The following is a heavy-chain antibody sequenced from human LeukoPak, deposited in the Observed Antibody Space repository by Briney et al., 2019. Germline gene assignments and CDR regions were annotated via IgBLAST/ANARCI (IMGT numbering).Heavy chain of an antibody. J-gene: IGHJ6*02. V-gene: IGHV1-8*01. Sequence: GASVKVSCKASEYTFTSYDINWVRQATGQGLEWMGWMNPNSGYTGYAQKFQGRVTMTRNTSISTAYMELSSLRSEDTAVYYCARPNYDLLTGYYPLLDVWGQGTTVTVSS. CDR3: ARPNYDLLTGYYPLLDV. CDR2: MNPNSGYT. CDR1: EYTFTSYD. D-gene: IGHD3-9*01.